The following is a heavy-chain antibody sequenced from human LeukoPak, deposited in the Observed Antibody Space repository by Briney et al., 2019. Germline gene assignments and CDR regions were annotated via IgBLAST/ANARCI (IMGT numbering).Heavy chain of an antibody. Sequence: SETLSLTCTVSGGSISSGSYYWSWIRQPAGKGLEWIGRIFTSGSTKYNPSLKSRVTISVDTSKNQFSLKLSSVSAADTAVYYCAREGKITMVRGVIRYYYMDVWGKGTTVTISS. CDR3: AREGKITMVRGVIRYYYMDV. D-gene: IGHD3-10*01. CDR1: GGSISSGSYY. CDR2: IFTSGST. J-gene: IGHJ6*03. V-gene: IGHV4-61*02.